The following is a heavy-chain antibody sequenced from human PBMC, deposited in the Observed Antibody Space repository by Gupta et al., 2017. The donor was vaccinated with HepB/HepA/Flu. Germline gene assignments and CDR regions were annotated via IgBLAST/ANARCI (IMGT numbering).Heavy chain of an antibody. D-gene: IGHD3-10*02. Sequence: EVQLAESGGGLVQPGGSLRLSCAASGFTVSSYWMHWVRQAPGKGLVWVSRMNQHGSVINCADSVKGRFTISRDNTKNALYLQMNSLRAEDTAIYFCSRDIFGPYDYWGQGTLVTVSS. CDR1: GFTVSSYW. V-gene: IGHV3-74*01. CDR3: SRDIFGPYDY. CDR2: MNQHGSVI. J-gene: IGHJ4*02.